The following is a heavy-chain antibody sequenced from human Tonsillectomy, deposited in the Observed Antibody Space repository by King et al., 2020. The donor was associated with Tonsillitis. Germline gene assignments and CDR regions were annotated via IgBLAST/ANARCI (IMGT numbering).Heavy chain of an antibody. CDR2: IDPSDSYT. V-gene: IGHV5-10-1*01. CDR3: ARSDDSSGYYHSPFDY. CDR1: GYIFTNYW. J-gene: IGHJ4*02. Sequence: ELQLVQSGAEVKKPGESLRISCKGSGYIFTNYWINWVRQMPGKGLEWMGNIDPSDSYTNYNPSLQGHVTISTDKSISTAYLQWSSLKATDTAIYYCARSDDSSGYYHSPFDYWGQGTLLTVSS. D-gene: IGHD3-22*01.